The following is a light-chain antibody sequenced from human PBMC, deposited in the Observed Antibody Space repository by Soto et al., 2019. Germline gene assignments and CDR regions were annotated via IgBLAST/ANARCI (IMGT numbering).Light chain of an antibody. CDR1: SSEVCGYNY. Sequence: QSVLTQPASVSGSPGQSITISCTGNSSEVCGYNYVSWYQQHPGKAPKLLIYDVSNRPSGASNRFSGSKSGNTASLTISGLQAEDEADYYCSSYTGSTTLHYVFGTGTKVTVL. V-gene: IGLV2-14*01. J-gene: IGLJ1*01. CDR3: SSYTGSTTLHYV. CDR2: DVS.